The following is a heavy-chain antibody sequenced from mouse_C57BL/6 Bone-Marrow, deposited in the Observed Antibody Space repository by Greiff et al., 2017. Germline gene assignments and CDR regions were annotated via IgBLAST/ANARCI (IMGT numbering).Heavy chain of an antibody. CDR1: GYTFTSYW. Sequence: VQLQQPGAELVMPGASVKLSCKASGYTFTSYWMHWVKQRPGQGLAWIGEIDPSDSYTNYNQKFKGKSTLTVDKSSSTAYMQLSSLTSEDSAVYYCARTAHYDYDGAWFAYWGQGTLVTVSA. CDR2: IDPSDSYT. V-gene: IGHV1-69*01. D-gene: IGHD2-4*01. J-gene: IGHJ3*01. CDR3: ARTAHYDYDGAWFAY.